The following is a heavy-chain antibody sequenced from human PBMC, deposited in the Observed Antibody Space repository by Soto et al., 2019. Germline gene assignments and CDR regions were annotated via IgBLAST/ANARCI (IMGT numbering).Heavy chain of an antibody. CDR1: GGSFSGYY. CDR3: ERGDTPDNRSNIPKYYYYGMHV. J-gene: IGHJ6*02. V-gene: IGHV4-34*01. Sequence: SETLSLTCAVYGGSFSGYYWSWIRQPPGKGLEWIGEINHSGSTNYNPSLKSRVTISVDTSKNQFSLKLSSVTAADTAVYYCERGDTPDNRSNIPKYYYYGMHVWGQGTMVTVSS. D-gene: IGHD1-1*01. CDR2: INHSGST.